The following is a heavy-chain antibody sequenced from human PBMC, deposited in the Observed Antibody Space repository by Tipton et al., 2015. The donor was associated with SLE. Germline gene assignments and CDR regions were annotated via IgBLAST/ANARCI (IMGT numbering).Heavy chain of an antibody. V-gene: IGHV3-23*01. CDR1: GFTFSSYA. CDR2: ISGSGGST. CDR3: AKERTYYDFWSGYPSFDY. J-gene: IGHJ4*02. Sequence: SLRLSCAASGFTFSSYAMSWVRQAPGKGLEWVSAISGSGGSTYYADSVKGRFTISRDNSKNTLYLQMNSLRAEDTAVYYCAKERTYYDFWSGYPSFDYWGQGTLVTVSS. D-gene: IGHD3-3*01.